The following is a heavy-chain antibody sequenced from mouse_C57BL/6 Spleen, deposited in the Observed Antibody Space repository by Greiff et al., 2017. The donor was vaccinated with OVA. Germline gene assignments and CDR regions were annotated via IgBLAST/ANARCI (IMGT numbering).Heavy chain of an antibody. J-gene: IGHJ2*01. D-gene: IGHD2-5*01. CDR3: ARAYYSNDY. CDR1: GYTFTDYY. Sequence: EVQLQQSGPELVKPGASVKISCKASGYTFTDYYMNWVKQRPGQGLEWIGNINPSNGGTNYNEKFKSKATLTVDKSSSTAYMQLSSLTSEDSAVYYCARAYYSNDYWGQGTTLTVSS. CDR2: INPSNGGT. V-gene: IGHV1-26*01.